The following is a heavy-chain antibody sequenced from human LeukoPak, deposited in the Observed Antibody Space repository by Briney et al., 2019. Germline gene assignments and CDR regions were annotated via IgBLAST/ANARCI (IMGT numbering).Heavy chain of an antibody. J-gene: IGHJ4*02. D-gene: IGHD3-22*01. Sequence: SETLSLTCAVYGGSFSGYYWSWIRQPPGKGLEWTGEINHSGSTNYNPSLKSRVTISVDTSKNQFSLKLSSVTAADTAVYYCARGYYYDSSGYYLDYWGQGTLVTVSS. CDR2: INHSGST. CDR3: ARGYYYDSSGYYLDY. V-gene: IGHV4-34*01. CDR1: GGSFSGYY.